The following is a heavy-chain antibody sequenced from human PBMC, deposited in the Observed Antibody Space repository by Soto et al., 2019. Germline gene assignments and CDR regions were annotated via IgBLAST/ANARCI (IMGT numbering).Heavy chain of an antibody. Sequence: PSETLSLTCAVYGGSFSGYYWSWIRQPPGKGLEWIGEINHSGSTNYNPSLKSRVTISVDTSKNQFSLKLSSVTAADTAVYYCASGNYDFCSGYYSFDYWGQGTLVTVSS. CDR2: INHSGST. CDR1: GGSFSGYY. D-gene: IGHD3-3*01. J-gene: IGHJ4*02. CDR3: ASGNYDFCSGYYSFDY. V-gene: IGHV4-34*01.